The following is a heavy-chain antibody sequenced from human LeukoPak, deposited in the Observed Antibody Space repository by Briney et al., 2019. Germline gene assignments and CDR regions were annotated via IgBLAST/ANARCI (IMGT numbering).Heavy chain of an antibody. J-gene: IGHJ4*02. CDR2: IKQDGSEK. Sequence: HPGGSLRLSCTASGFTFSSNYMTWVRQAPGKGLEWVANIKQDGSEKYLVDSVKGRFTISRDNAKGSLYLQMNSMRAEDTAVYYCVRAPYYSGIEHYFDHWGQGILVTVSS. D-gene: IGHD3-22*01. CDR1: GFTFSSNY. CDR3: VRAPYYSGIEHYFDH. V-gene: IGHV3-7*03.